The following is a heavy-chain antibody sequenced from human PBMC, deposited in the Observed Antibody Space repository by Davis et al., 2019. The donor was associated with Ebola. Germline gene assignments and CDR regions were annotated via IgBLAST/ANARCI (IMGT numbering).Heavy chain of an antibody. J-gene: IGHJ4*02. V-gene: IGHV4-34*01. D-gene: IGHD2-8*01. Sequence: SETLSLTCAVYGGSFSGYYWSWIRQPPGKGLEWIGEINHSGSTNYNPSLKSRVTISVDTSKNQFSLQLNSVTPEDTAVYYCARSKIVLGRFFDYWGQGTLVTVSS. CDR3: ARSKIVLGRFFDY. CDR2: INHSGST. CDR1: GGSFSGYY.